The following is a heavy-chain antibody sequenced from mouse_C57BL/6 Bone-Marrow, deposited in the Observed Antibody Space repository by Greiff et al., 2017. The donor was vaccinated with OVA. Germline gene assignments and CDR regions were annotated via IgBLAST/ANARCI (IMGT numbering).Heavy chain of an antibody. CDR3: AREAVVAVYYAMDY. CDR2: IYPGGGYT. CDR1: GYTFTNYW. Sequence: QVQLQQSGAELVRPGTSVKMSCKASGYTFTNYWIGWAKQRPGHGLEWLGDIYPGGGYTNYNEQFKGKATLTADKSSSTAYMQFSSLTSEDSAIYYGAREAVVAVYYAMDYWGQGTSVTVSS. V-gene: IGHV1-63*01. J-gene: IGHJ4*01. D-gene: IGHD1-1*01.